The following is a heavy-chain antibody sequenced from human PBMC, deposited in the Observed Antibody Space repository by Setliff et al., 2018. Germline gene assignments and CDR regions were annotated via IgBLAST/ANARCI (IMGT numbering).Heavy chain of an antibody. J-gene: IGHJ3*02. CDR2: IYYSGST. V-gene: IGHV4-59*01. D-gene: IGHD1-26*01. CDR1: GGSISSYY. CDR3: ARGGDSGSYFLANHDAFDI. Sequence: SETLSLTCTVSGGSISSYYWSWIRQPPGKRLEWIGYIYYSGSTNYNPSLESRVTISVDTSKNQFSLRLNSATAADTAVYYCARGGDSGSYFLANHDAFDIWGQGTMVTVS.